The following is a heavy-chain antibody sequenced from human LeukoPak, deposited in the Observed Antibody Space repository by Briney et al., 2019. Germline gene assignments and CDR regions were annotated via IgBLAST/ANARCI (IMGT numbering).Heavy chain of an antibody. D-gene: IGHD6-19*01. J-gene: IGHJ4*02. CDR2: MNPNSGNT. Sequence: ASVKVSCKASGYTFTSYDINWVRQATGQGLEWMGWMNPNSGNTGYAQKFQGRVTMTRNTSITTAYMELSSLRSKDTAVYYCARIAVAGTEIDYWGQGTLVTVSS. CDR1: GYTFTSYD. CDR3: ARIAVAGTEIDY. V-gene: IGHV1-8*01.